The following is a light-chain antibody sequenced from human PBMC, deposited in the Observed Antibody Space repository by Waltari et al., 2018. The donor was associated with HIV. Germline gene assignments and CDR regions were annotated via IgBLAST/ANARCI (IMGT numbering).Light chain of an antibody. Sequence: HSALTQPRSVSGSPGQSVTISCTGTSSDVGGYDSVSWYLQHPGKVPKLIIYEVIKRPSGVPARFSGSKSGNTASLTISGLQTEDEADYFCCSYAGTYTYVLFGGGTKLTVL. J-gene: IGLJ3*02. V-gene: IGLV2-11*01. CDR1: SSDVGGYDS. CDR2: EVI. CDR3: CSYAGTYTYVL.